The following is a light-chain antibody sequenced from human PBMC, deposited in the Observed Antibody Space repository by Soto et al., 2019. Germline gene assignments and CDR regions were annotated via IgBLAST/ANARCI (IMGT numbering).Light chain of an antibody. J-gene: IGKJ4*01. V-gene: IGKV3-15*01. CDR1: QSVTGTY. CDR3: QQYNVWPLT. CDR2: GES. Sequence: EIVLTQSPGTLSLSPGDRATLSCRASQSVTGTYLAWYQQKPGQAPRLLIYGESIRATGIPARFSGSGSGTEFTLTISSLQSEDFAVYYCQQYNVWPLTFGGGTKVEFK.